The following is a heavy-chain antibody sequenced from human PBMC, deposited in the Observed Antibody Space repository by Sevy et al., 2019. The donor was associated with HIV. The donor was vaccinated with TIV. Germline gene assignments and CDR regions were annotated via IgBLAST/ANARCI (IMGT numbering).Heavy chain of an antibody. V-gene: IGHV3-7*03. D-gene: IGHD3-9*01. CDR1: GFTFSSYW. CDR3: ARVDILTGYSPLWY. CDR2: IKQDGSEK. J-gene: IGHJ4*02. Sequence: GGSLRLSCAASGFTFSSYWTSWVRQAPGKGLEWVANIKQDGSEKYYVDSVKGRFTISRDNAKNSLYLQMNSLRAEDTAVYYCARVDILTGYSPLWYWGQGTLVTVSS.